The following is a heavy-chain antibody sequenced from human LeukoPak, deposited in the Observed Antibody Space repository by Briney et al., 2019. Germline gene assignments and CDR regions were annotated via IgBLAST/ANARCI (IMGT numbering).Heavy chain of an antibody. CDR2: IYHSGST. Sequence: SETLSLTCAVSGGSISSGGYSWSWIRQPPGKGLEWIGYIYHSGSTYYNPSLKSRVTISVDTSKNQFSLKLSSVTAADTAVYYCARVVAAAGTVGLFDYWGQGTLVTVSS. D-gene: IGHD6-13*01. V-gene: IGHV4-30-2*01. CDR1: GGSISSGGYS. CDR3: ARVVAAAGTVGLFDY. J-gene: IGHJ4*02.